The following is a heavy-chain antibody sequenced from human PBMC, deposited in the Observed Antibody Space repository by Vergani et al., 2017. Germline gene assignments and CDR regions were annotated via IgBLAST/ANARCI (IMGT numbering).Heavy chain of an antibody. J-gene: IGHJ4*02. Sequence: QVQLVQSGAEVKKPGASVKVSCKASGYTFTGYYTHWVRQAPGQGLEWMGWINPNSGGTNYAQKFQGRVTMTRDTSISTAYMELSRLRSDDTAVYYCARAFRYYYGSGSYPPSYWGQGTLVTVSS. V-gene: IGHV1-2*02. D-gene: IGHD3-10*01. CDR3: ARAFRYYYGSGSYPPSY. CDR1: GYTFTGYY. CDR2: INPNSGGT.